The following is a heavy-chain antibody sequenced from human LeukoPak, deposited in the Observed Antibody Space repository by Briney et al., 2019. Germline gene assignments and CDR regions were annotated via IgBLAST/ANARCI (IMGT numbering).Heavy chain of an antibody. D-gene: IGHD3-22*01. V-gene: IGHV1-2*02. CDR2: INPNSGGT. CDR3: ARSPDYYDSSGYYYALNWFDP. J-gene: IGHJ5*02. Sequence: GAPVKVSCKASGYTFTGYYMHWVRQAPGQGLEWMGWINPNSGGTNYAQKFQGRVTMTRDTSISTAYMELSRLRSDDTAVYYCARSPDYYDSSGYYYALNWFDPWGQGTLVTVSS. CDR1: GYTFTGYY.